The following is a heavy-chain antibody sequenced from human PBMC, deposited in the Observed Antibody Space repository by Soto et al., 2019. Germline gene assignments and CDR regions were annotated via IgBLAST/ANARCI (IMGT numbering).Heavy chain of an antibody. V-gene: IGHV3-53*01. CDR1: GFTVSSNY. CDR3: ARGIPRGYSYGSYYFDY. D-gene: IGHD5-18*01. CDR2: IYSGGRT. J-gene: IGHJ4*02. Sequence: EVQLVESGGGLIQPGGSLRLSGAASGFTVSSNYMTWVRQAPGKGLEWVSVIYSGGRTYYADSVKGRFTISRDNSKNTLYLQMNSLRAEDTAVYYCARGIPRGYSYGSYYFDYWGQGTLVTVSS.